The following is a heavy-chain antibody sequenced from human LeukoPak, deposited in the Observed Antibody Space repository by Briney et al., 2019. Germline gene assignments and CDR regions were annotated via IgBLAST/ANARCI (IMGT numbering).Heavy chain of an antibody. Sequence: SETLSLTCTVSGGSISSSSYYWGWIRQPPGKGLEWIGSIYYSGSTYYNPSLKSRVTISVDTSKNQFSLKLSSVTAADTAVYYCARGAPATYYDFWSGQTPFDYWGQGTLVTVSS. CDR1: GGSISSSSYY. CDR2: IYYSGST. V-gene: IGHV4-39*01. D-gene: IGHD3-3*01. J-gene: IGHJ4*02. CDR3: ARGAPATYYDFWSGQTPFDY.